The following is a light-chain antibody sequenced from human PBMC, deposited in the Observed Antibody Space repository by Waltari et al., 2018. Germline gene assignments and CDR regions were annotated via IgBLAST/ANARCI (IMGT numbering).Light chain of an antibody. CDR2: DDR. Sequence: SYVLTQPPALSVAPGKTATISCGGNNLGRKSVHWYQQKAGQAPVLVVYDDRARPSGIPERFSGSNSDNTATLTISRVEVADEADYFCQVWESSSDCSIFGGGTKLTVL. CDR3: QVWESSSDCSI. CDR1: NLGRKS. J-gene: IGLJ2*01. V-gene: IGLV3-21*03.